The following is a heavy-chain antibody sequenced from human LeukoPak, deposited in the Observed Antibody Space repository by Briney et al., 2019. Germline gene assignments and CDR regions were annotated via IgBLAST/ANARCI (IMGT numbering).Heavy chain of an antibody. CDR1: GFTFDDYA. D-gene: IGHD2-15*01. CDR3: AKDGDCSGGSCYYYYYYYMDV. V-gene: IGHV3-43D*04. J-gene: IGHJ6*03. Sequence: QPGGSLRLSCAASGFTFDDYAMHLVRQAPGKGLEWVSLISWDGGSTYYADSVKGRFTISRDNSKNSLYLQMNSLRAEDTALYYCAKDGDCSGGSCYYYYYYYMDVWGKGTTVTVSS. CDR2: ISWDGGST.